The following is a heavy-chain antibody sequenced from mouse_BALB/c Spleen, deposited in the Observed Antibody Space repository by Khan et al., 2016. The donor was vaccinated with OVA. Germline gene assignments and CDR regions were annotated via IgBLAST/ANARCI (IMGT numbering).Heavy chain of an antibody. CDR1: GFSLITYG. V-gene: IGHV2-4-1*01. Sequence: QVQLQQSGPGLVQPSQSLSITCTVSGFSLITYGVHWVRQSPGKGLEWLGVIWSDGSTDYNAAFISRLIITKDNSKSHVFFKMNSLQADDTAIYYCARNAYRYGFTYWGRGTLVTVSA. CDR2: IWSDGST. CDR3: ARNAYRYGFTY. J-gene: IGHJ3*01. D-gene: IGHD2-12*01.